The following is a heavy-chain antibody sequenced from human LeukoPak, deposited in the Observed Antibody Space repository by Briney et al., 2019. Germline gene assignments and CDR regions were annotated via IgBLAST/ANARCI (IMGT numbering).Heavy chain of an antibody. V-gene: IGHV1-46*03. Sequence: GASVKVSCKASGYTFTSYYMHWVRQAPGQGLEWMGIINPSGGSTSYAQKFQGRVTMTRDTSTSTVYMELSSLRSEDTAVYYCARTYYYDKVYYYGMDVWGQGTTVTVSS. J-gene: IGHJ6*02. CDR2: INPSGGST. CDR1: GYTFTSYY. D-gene: IGHD3-22*01. CDR3: ARTYYYDKVYYYGMDV.